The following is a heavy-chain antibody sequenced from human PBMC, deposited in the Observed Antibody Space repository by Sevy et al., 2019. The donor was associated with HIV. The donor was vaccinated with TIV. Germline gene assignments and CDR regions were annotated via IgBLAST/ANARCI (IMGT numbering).Heavy chain of an antibody. V-gene: IGHV3-48*04. D-gene: IGHD3-22*01. J-gene: IGHJ3*02. CDR2: ISSSGSTI. CDR3: AREDRPIIMMQGPLRVFDI. Sequence: GGSLRLSCVASGFSFRSYWMTWVRQAPGKGLEWVSYISSSGSTIYYADSVKGRFTISRDNAKNSLYLQMNSLRAEDTAVYYCAREDRPIIMMQGPLRVFDIWGQGTMVTVSS. CDR1: GFSFRSYW.